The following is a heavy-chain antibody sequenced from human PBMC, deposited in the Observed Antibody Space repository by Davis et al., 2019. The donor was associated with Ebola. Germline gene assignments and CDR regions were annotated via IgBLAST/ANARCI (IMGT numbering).Heavy chain of an antibody. CDR1: GGSISSSIYF. Sequence: GSLRLSCTVPGGSISSSIYFWCWIRQPPGKGLEWIGSVYYSGNTYYNPSLKSRVSISVDTSKNQFSLKLSSVTAADTAVYYCARSAFGVVTPLDYWGQGTLVTVSA. J-gene: IGHJ4*02. V-gene: IGHV4-39*01. CDR3: ARSAFGVVTPLDY. D-gene: IGHD3-3*01. CDR2: VYYSGNT.